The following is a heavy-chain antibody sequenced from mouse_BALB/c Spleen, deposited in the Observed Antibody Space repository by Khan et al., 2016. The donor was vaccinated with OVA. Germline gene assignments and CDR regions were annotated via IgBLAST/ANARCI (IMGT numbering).Heavy chain of an antibody. CDR1: GYSITSGYG. D-gene: IGHD1-2*01. V-gene: IGHV3-2*02. CDR2: ISYSGST. CDR3: ARAARIKY. J-gene: IGHJ2*01. Sequence: EVQLLESGPGLVKPSQSLSLTCTATGYSITSGYGWNWIRQFPGNKLEWMCYISYSGSTNYNPSLKSRISITRDNSKNQFFLQLTTVNTEDTATYYSARAARIKYWGQGTTLTVSS.